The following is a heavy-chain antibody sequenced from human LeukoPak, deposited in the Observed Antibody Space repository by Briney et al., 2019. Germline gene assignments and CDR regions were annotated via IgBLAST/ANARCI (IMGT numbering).Heavy chain of an antibody. CDR2: FDPEDGET. J-gene: IGHJ4*02. CDR1: GYTLTELS. D-gene: IGHD1-26*01. Sequence: GASVKVSCKVSGYTLTELSMHWVRQAPGKGLEWMGGFDPEDGETIYAQKFQGRVTITADKSTSTAYMELSSLRSEDTAVYYCATRIRGATHFDYWGQGTLVTVSS. V-gene: IGHV1-24*01. CDR3: ATRIRGATHFDY.